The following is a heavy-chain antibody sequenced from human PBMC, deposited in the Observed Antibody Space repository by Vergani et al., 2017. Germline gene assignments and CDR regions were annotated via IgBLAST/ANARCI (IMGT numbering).Heavy chain of an antibody. CDR2: ISSSGSTI. CDR1: GFTFSSYE. D-gene: IGHD3-16*01. V-gene: IGHV3-48*03. J-gene: IGHJ6*02. CDR3: ARGGYDYVQEVPQDSYYYYGMDV. Sequence: CAASGFTFSSYEMNWVRQAPGKGLEWVSYISSSGSTIYYADSVKGRFTISRDNAKNSLYLQMNSLRAEDTAVYYCARGGYDYVQEVPQDSYYYYGMDVWGQGTTVTVSS.